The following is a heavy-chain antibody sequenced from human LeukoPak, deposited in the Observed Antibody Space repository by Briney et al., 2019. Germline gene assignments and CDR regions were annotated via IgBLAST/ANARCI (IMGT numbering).Heavy chain of an antibody. D-gene: IGHD4-17*01. V-gene: IGHV3-53*04. CDR1: GFTVSSNC. J-gene: IGHJ4*02. CDR3: ASMTTVTSYAYFDY. CDR2: IYSGGST. Sequence: PGGSLRLSCAASGFTVSSNCMSWVRQAPGKGLEWVSVIYSGGSTYYADSVKGRFTISRHNSKNTLYLQMNSLRAEDTAVYYCASMTTVTSYAYFDYWGQGTLVTVSS.